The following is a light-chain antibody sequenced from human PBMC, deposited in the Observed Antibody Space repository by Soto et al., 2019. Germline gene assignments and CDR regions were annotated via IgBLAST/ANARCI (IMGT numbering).Light chain of an antibody. CDR1: ETIARY. J-gene: IGKJ1*01. Sequence: DIQLTQSPSSLSASVGDRVTITCRASETIARYLNWYQRKPGKAPNLLIYAASTLKSGFPSRFSGTGSGTDFTLTISRLQPEDVATYYCQQTYNPPRTFGQGTTVDIK. CDR3: QQTYNPPRT. CDR2: AAS. V-gene: IGKV1-39*01.